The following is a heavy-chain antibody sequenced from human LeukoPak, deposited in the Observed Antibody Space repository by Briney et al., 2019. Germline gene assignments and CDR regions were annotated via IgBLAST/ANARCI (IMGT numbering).Heavy chain of an antibody. J-gene: IGHJ3*02. CDR2: ISYDGSNK. CDR3: AREAFLAAAGRSDAFDI. V-gene: IGHV3-30-3*01. D-gene: IGHD6-13*01. Sequence: SXXXSXXAXGXTXXXYAMHWVRQAPGKGLEWVAVISYDGSNKYYADSVKGRFTISRDNSKNPLYLQMNSLRAEDTAVYYCAREAFLAAAGRSDAFDIWGQGTMVTVSS. CDR1: GXTXXXYA.